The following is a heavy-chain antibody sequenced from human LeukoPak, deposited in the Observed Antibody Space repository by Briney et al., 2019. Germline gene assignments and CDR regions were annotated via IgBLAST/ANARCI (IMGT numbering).Heavy chain of an antibody. CDR2: IIPIFGTA. J-gene: IGHJ3*02. Sequence: ASVKVSCKASGGTFSSYAISWVRQAPGQGLEWMGGIIPIFGTANYAQKFQGRVMITADKSTSTAYMELSSLRSEDTAVYYCARDLFDGYSSSSYAFDIWGQGTMVTVSS. CDR3: ARDLFDGYSSSSYAFDI. D-gene: IGHD6-6*01. CDR1: GGTFSSYA. V-gene: IGHV1-69*06.